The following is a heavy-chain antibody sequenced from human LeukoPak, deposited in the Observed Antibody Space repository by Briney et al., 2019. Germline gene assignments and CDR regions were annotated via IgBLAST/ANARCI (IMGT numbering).Heavy chain of an antibody. CDR1: GFIFSDYA. J-gene: IGHJ4*02. CDR3: ARAGDTVTTDFDY. Sequence: GGSLRLSCVASGFIFSDYALSWVRQAPGKGLEWVSTISGGGGNKYYADSVKGRFTISRDNSKNTLYLHMNSLRAEDTAVYYCARAGDTVTTDFDYWGQGTLVTVSS. V-gene: IGHV3-23*01. CDR2: ISGGGGNK. D-gene: IGHD4-17*01.